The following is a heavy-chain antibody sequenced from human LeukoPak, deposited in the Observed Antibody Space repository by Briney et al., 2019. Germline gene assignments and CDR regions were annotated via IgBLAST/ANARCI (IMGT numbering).Heavy chain of an antibody. V-gene: IGHV4-59*01. Sequence: SETLSLTCTVSGDSISSYYWSWIRQPPGKGPEWIGYIYYSGSTNYNPSLKSRVTISVDTSKNQFSLKLSSVSAADTAVYFCARVAVRPMVRGVIDYCGQGTLVTVSS. CDR2: IYYSGST. CDR1: GDSISSYY. D-gene: IGHD3-10*01. CDR3: ARVAVRPMVRGVIDY. J-gene: IGHJ4*02.